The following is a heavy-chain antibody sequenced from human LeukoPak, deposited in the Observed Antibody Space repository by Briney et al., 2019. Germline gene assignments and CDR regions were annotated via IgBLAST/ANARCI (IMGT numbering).Heavy chain of an antibody. CDR3: AKPPHYDSSGYSPYFDY. J-gene: IGHJ4*02. Sequence: GGSLRLSCAASGFTFSSYGMHWVRQAPGKGLEWVAVISYDGSNKYYADSVKGRFTISRDNSKNTLYLQMNSLRAEDTAVYYCAKPPHYDSSGYSPYFDYWGQGTLVTVSS. CDR1: GFTFSSYG. CDR2: ISYDGSNK. V-gene: IGHV3-30*18. D-gene: IGHD3-22*01.